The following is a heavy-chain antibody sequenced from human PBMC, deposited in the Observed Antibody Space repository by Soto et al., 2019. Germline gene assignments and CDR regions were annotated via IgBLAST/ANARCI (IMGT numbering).Heavy chain of an antibody. D-gene: IGHD6-25*01. J-gene: IGHJ5*02. CDR1: GGTFSSYA. CDR2: IIPIFGTA. V-gene: IGHV1-69*06. Sequence: ASVKVSCKASGGTFSSYAISWVRQAPGQGLEWMGGIIPIFGTANYAQKFQGRVTITADKSTSTAYMELSSLRSEDTAVYYCARDLMAARKGIWFDPWGQGTLVTVSS. CDR3: ARDLMAARKGIWFDP.